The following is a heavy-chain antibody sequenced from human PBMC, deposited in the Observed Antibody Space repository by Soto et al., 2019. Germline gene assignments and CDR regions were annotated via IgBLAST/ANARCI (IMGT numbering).Heavy chain of an antibody. V-gene: IGHV5-10-1*01. CDR2: IDPSDSYT. CDR3: ARQGKVGYCSVGSCRALNYSWFDP. D-gene: IGHD2-15*01. Sequence: GESLKISCKGSGYSFTSYWISWVRQMPGKGLEWMGRIDPSDSYTNYSPSFQGHVTISADKSISTAYLQWSSLKASDTAMYYCARQGKVGYCSVGSCRALNYSWFDPWGQGTLVTVSS. J-gene: IGHJ5*02. CDR1: GYSFTSYW.